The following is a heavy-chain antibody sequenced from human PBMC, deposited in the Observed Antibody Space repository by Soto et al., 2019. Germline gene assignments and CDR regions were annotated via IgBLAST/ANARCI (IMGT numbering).Heavy chain of an antibody. J-gene: IGHJ5*02. D-gene: IGHD6-13*01. Sequence: TSVKLSRKTSVGTFSIDPISWVRQSPGQGLEWMGGIIPIFGTANYAQKFQGRVTITADESTSTAYMELSSLRSEDTAVYYCAFNGAIAAAGPRINWFDPWGQGTLVTVSS. CDR2: IIPIFGTA. CDR1: VGTFSIDP. CDR3: AFNGAIAAAGPRINWFDP. V-gene: IGHV1-69*13.